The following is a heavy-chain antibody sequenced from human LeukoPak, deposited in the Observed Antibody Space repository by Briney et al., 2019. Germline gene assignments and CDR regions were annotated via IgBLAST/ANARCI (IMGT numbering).Heavy chain of an antibody. Sequence: GGSLRLSCSASGFTFSNYARHWVRRAPGKGLEYVSGISSNGGSTIHADSVKGRFTISRDNSKNTLYLQMSSLRAEDTAIYSCMDSGGFYWGQGTLVTVSS. V-gene: IGHV3-64D*06. CDR3: MDSGGFY. J-gene: IGHJ4*02. CDR2: ISSNGGST. D-gene: IGHD2-15*01. CDR1: GFTFSNYA.